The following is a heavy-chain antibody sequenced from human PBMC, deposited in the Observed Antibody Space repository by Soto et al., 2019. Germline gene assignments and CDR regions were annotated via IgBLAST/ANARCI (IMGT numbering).Heavy chain of an antibody. CDR2: INGDGSST. Sequence: EVQLVESGGGLVQPGGSLRLSCATSGFTFSGYWIHWVRQAPGKGLVWVSHINGDGSSTNYADSVKGRFTISRDYAKNTLYLQMNSLRVEDTAVYYCARGGAYIYGPQYDWGQGTLVTVSS. CDR3: ARGGAYIYGPQYD. D-gene: IGHD5-18*01. J-gene: IGHJ4*02. CDR1: GFTFSGYW. V-gene: IGHV3-74*01.